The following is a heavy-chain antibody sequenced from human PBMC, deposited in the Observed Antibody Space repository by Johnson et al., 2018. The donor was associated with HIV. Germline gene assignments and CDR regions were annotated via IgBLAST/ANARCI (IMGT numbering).Heavy chain of an antibody. CDR3: AKVDSGSYFDAFDI. V-gene: IGHV3-9*01. J-gene: IGHJ3*02. CDR1: GFTFGSYG. D-gene: IGHD1-26*01. CDR2: ISWNSGSI. Sequence: VQLVESGGGVVQPGRSVRLSCAASGFTFGSYGLHWVRQAPGKGLEWVSGISWNSGSIGYADSVKGRFTISRDNAKNSLYLQMNRLRAEDTALYYCAKVDSGSYFDAFDIWGQGTMVTVSS.